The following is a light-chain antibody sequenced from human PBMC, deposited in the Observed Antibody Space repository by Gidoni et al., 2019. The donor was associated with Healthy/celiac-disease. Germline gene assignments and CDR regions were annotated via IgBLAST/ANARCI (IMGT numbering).Light chain of an antibody. Sequence: DIQMTQSPSTLSASVGDRVTITCRASQSISSWLAWYQQKPGQAPKLLIYDASSLESGVPSRFSGSGSGTEFTLTISSLQPDDFATYYCQQYNSYGLTFGGGTKVEIK. CDR1: QSISSW. CDR2: DAS. J-gene: IGKJ4*01. V-gene: IGKV1-5*01. CDR3: QQYNSYGLT.